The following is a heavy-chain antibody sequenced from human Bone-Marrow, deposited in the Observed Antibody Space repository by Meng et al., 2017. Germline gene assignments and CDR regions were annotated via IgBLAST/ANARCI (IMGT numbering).Heavy chain of an antibody. D-gene: IGHD4-17*01. CDR2: IYPGDSDT. Sequence: KVSCKGSGYSFTSYWIGWVRQMPGKGLEWMGIIYPGDSDTRYSPSFQGQVTISADKSISTAYLQWSSLKASDTAMYYCARATMTTVTSDYFDYWGQGTLVTVSS. CDR1: GYSFTSYW. J-gene: IGHJ4*02. CDR3: ARATMTTVTSDYFDY. V-gene: IGHV5-51*01.